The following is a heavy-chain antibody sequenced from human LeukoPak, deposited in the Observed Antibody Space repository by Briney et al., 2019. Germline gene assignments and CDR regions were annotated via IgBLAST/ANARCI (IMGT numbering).Heavy chain of an antibody. CDR1: GFTFSGSA. D-gene: IGHD3-22*01. V-gene: IGHV3-73*01. CDR3: TRPVGYYDSSGYYLGY. Sequence: PGGSLRLSCAASGFTFSGSAMHWVRQASGKGLEWVGRIRSKANSYATAYAASVKGRSTISRDDSKNTAYPQMNSLKTEDTAVYYCTRPVGYYDSSGYYLGYWGQGTLVTVYS. J-gene: IGHJ4*02. CDR2: IRSKANSYAT.